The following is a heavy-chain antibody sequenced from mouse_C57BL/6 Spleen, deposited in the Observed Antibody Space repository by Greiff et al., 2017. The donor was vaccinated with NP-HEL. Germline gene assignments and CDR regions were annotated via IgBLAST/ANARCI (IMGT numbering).Heavy chain of an antibody. V-gene: IGHV1-15*01. Sequence: QVQLKESGAELVRPGASVTLSCKASGYTFTDYEMHWVKQTPVHGLEWIGAIDPETGGTAYNQKFKGKAILTADKSSSTAYMELRSLTSEDSAVYYCTRGQLRLLAWFAYWGQGTLVTVSA. CDR2: IDPETGGT. D-gene: IGHD3-2*02. CDR3: TRGQLRLLAWFAY. J-gene: IGHJ3*01. CDR1: GYTFTDYE.